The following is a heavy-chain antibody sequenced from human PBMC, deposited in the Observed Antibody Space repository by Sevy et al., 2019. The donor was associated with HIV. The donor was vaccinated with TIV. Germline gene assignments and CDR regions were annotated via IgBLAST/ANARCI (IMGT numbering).Heavy chain of an antibody. V-gene: IGHV3-23*01. CDR2: ITGSGGTT. J-gene: IGHJ3*02. D-gene: IGHD3-16*01. CDR1: GFTFSNHA. CDR3: AKDISMMGGVNI. Sequence: GGSLRLSCAASGFTFSNHAFNWVRQAPGKGLEWVAVITGSGGTTYYADSVKGRFTISRDNSNNTIYLQLNSLRGEDTAVYYCAKDISMMGGVNIWAQGTMVTVSS.